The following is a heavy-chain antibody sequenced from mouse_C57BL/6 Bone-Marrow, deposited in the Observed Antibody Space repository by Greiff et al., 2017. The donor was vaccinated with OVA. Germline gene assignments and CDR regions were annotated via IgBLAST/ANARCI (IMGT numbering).Heavy chain of an antibody. CDR2: INPNNGGT. Sequence: EVQLVESGPELVKPGASVKIPCKASGYTFTDYNMDWVKQSHGKSLEWIGDINPNNGGTIYNQKFKGKATLTVDKSSSTAYMELRSLTSEDTAVYYCARHSWAMDYWGQGTSVTVSS. J-gene: IGHJ4*01. V-gene: IGHV1-18*01. CDR3: ARHSWAMDY. CDR1: GYTFTDYN.